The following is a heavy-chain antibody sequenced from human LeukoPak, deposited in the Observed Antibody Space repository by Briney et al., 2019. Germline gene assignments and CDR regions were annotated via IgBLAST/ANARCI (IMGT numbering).Heavy chain of an antibody. CDR1: GFTFSSYS. J-gene: IGHJ5*02. CDR2: ISSSSSYI. D-gene: IGHD6-13*01. CDR3: ARDRAAAGVPPRRRFDP. V-gene: IGHV3-21*01. Sequence: GGSLRLSCAASGFTFSSYSMNWVRQAPGKGLEWVSPISSSSSYIYYADSVKGRFTISRDNAKNSLYLQMNSLRAEDTAVYYCARDRAAAGVPPRRRFDPWGQGTLVTVSS.